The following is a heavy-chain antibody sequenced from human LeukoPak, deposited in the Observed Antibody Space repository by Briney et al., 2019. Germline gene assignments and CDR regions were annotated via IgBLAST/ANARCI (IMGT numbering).Heavy chain of an antibody. D-gene: IGHD1-26*01. J-gene: IGHJ5*02. CDR1: GFTFSSYA. CDR3: AKGATTSPLNWFDP. CDR2: ISASGGST. V-gene: IGHV3-23*01. Sequence: PGGSLRLSCAASGFTFSSYAMSWVRQAPMKGLEWVSSISASGGSTYYADSVKGRFTISRDNSKNTLYLQMNSLRAEDTALFYCAKGATTSPLNWFDPRGQGTLVTVSS.